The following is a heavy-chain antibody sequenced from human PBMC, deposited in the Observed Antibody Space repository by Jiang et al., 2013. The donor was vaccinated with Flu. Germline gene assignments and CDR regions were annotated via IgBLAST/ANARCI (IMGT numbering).Heavy chain of an antibody. CDR2: ISWDDDK. D-gene: IGHD7-27*01. J-gene: IGHJ4*02. CDR3: AHSSLRLGHPFDF. V-gene: IGHV2-5*02. Sequence: KPTQTLTLTCTFTGFSLAAGGEGVGWIRQPPGKALQWLAPISWDDDKRYSPSLKTRLTITKDTYRNQVVLKLTNVDPMDSAIYYCAHSSLRLGHPFDFWGQGDRVTVSS. CDR1: GFSLAAGGEG.